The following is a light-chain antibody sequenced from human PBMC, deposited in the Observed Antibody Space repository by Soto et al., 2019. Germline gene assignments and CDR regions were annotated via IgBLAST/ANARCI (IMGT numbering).Light chain of an antibody. CDR2: GAS. CDR3: QQYGSSPRT. CDR1: QSVRDNY. V-gene: IGKV3-20*01. Sequence: IVLTQSPGTLSLSPGERVTLSCRASQSVRDNYLAWYQQKPGQAPRLLIYGASARATGIPDRFSGSGSGTDFTLTISRLEPEDFAVYYCQQYGSSPRTFGQGTKLEIK. J-gene: IGKJ2*01.